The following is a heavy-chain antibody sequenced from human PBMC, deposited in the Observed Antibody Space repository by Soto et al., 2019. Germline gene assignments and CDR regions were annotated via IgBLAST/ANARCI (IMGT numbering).Heavy chain of an antibody. V-gene: IGHV2-70*01. J-gene: IGHJ6*02. CDR2: IDWDDDK. CDR3: ARTIASSGYYSYYGMDV. Sequence: GSGPTLVNPTQTLTLTCTFSGFSLITSGMCVSWIRQPPGKALEWLALIDWDDDKYYSTSLKTRLTISKDTSKNQVVLTMTNMDPVDTATYYCARTIASSGYYSYYGMDVWGQGTTVTVSS. CDR1: GFSLITSGMC. D-gene: IGHD3-22*01.